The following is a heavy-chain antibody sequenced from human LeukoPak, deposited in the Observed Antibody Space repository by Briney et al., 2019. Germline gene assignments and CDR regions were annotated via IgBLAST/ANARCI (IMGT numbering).Heavy chain of an antibody. CDR1: GGSISSGSYC. CDR2: IYTSGST. D-gene: IGHD3-16*01. J-gene: IGHJ4*02. Sequence: SETLSLTCTVSGGSISSGSYCWSWIRQPAGKGLEWIGRIYTSGSTNSNPSLKSRVTISVDTSKNQFSLKLSSVTAADTAVYYCASVYYGYVVYWGQGTLVTVSS. V-gene: IGHV4-61*02. CDR3: ASVYYGYVVY.